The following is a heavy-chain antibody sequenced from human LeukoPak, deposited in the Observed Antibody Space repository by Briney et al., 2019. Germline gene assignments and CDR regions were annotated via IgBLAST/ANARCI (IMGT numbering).Heavy chain of an antibody. CDR2: INSDGSST. V-gene: IGHV3-74*01. CDR1: GFTFSSYW. D-gene: IGHD6-13*01. J-gene: IGHJ4*02. CDR3: ARDEEQQLLDY. Sequence: PGGSLRLSCAASGFTFSSYWMHWVRQAPGKGLVWVSRINSDGSSTSYADSVKGRFTISRDDAKNTLYLQMNSLRAEDTAVYYCARDEEQQLLDYWGQGTLVTVSS.